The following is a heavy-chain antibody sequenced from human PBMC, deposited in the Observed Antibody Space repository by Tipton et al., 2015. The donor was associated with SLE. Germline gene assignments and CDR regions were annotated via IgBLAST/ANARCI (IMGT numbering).Heavy chain of an antibody. CDR3: AISGHDSGWEAFDM. D-gene: IGHD6-19*01. CDR2: ISEDGGTT. CDR1: GFTFDDYA. V-gene: IGHV3-43*02. J-gene: IGHJ3*02. Sequence: GSLRLSCAASGFTFDDYAMHWVRQVPGKGLEWVSIISEDGGTTYYGDSVKGRFTISRDSSTNSLFLQMNSLRTEDTALYYCAISGHDSGWEAFDMWGQGTMVTVTS.